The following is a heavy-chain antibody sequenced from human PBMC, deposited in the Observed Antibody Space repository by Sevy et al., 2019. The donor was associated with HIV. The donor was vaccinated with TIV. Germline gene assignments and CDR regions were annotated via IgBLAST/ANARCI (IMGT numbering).Heavy chain of an antibody. Sequence: VGSLRLSCAASGFTFSSYAMSWVRQAPGKGLEWVSAISGSGGSTYYADSVKGRFTISRDNSKNTLYLQMNSLRAEDTAVYYCAKADFWSGYYPYYFDYWGQGTLVTVSS. D-gene: IGHD3-3*01. CDR2: ISGSGGST. CDR1: GFTFSSYA. CDR3: AKADFWSGYYPYYFDY. V-gene: IGHV3-23*01. J-gene: IGHJ4*02.